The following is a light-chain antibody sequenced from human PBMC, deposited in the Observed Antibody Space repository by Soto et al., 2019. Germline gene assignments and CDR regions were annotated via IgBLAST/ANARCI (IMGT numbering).Light chain of an antibody. CDR1: QSISSTQ. V-gene: IGKV3-20*01. Sequence: EIVFTQSPDTLSLSPGERATLSCRASQSISSTQLVWYQQKPGQAPTLLIFGASSRETGIPDMFSCSGAGTECTRTISGLQHEDFEVYDCQQYGTSTGTFGQGTKVDI. CDR3: QQYGTSTGT. CDR2: GAS. J-gene: IGKJ1*01.